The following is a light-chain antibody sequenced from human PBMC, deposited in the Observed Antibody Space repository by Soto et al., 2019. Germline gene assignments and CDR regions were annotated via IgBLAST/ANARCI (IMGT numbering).Light chain of an antibody. V-gene: IGLV2-14*01. J-gene: IGLJ1*01. CDR2: DVS. Sequence: QSALTQPASVSESPGQSITVSCTGTSSDVGGYNYVSWYQQHPGKAPKLMIYDVSDRPSGVSSRFSGSKSGNTASLTISGLQAEDEADYYCSSYSSSSTLYVFGTGTKLTVL. CDR3: SSYSSSSTLYV. CDR1: SSDVGGYNY.